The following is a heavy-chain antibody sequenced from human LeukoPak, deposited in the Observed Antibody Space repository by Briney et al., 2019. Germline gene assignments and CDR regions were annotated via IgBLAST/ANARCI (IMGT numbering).Heavy chain of an antibody. CDR3: ARVRTSWPDY. J-gene: IGHJ4*02. CDR1: GGSISSTNYY. V-gene: IGHV4-61*02. Sequence: SQTLSLTCTACGGSISSTNYYWSWIRQPAGKGLEWIGRIYTSGSTNYNPSLKSRVTISVDTSKNQFSMKLSSVTAADTAVYYCARVRTSWPDYWGQGTLVTVSS. CDR2: IYTSGST.